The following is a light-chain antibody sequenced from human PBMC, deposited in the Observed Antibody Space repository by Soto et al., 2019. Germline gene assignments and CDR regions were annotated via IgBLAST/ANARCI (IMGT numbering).Light chain of an antibody. CDR2: EVS. V-gene: IGLV2-14*01. CDR3: SSYTSSSTRVV. Sequence: QSALTQPASVSGSPGQSITISCTGTSSDVGGYNYVSWYQQLPGKAPKLMIYEVSYRPSGVSNRFSASKSGNTASLTISGLQAEDEADYYCSSYTSSSTRVVFGGGTQLTVL. CDR1: SSDVGGYNY. J-gene: IGLJ2*01.